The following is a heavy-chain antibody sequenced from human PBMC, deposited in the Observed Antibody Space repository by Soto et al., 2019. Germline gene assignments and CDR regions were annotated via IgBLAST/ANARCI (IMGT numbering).Heavy chain of an antibody. CDR2: ISGSGGST. Sequence: GSLTRSCAASGFTFSSYAMSWVRQALGKGLDWVAAISGSGGSTYYADSVKGRFTISRDNSKNTLYLQMNSLRDEDTAVYYWAKDTVAGTPYPNWFDPSGQGTLVNVSS. D-gene: IGHD6-19*01. J-gene: IGHJ5*02. CDR3: AKDTVAGTPYPNWFDP. V-gene: IGHV3-23*01. CDR1: GFTFSSYA.